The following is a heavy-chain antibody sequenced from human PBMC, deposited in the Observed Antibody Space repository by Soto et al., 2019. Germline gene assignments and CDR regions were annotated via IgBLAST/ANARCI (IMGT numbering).Heavy chain of an antibody. V-gene: IGHV3-21*01. CDR3: ARDKNKEEMALPGFDY. J-gene: IGHJ4*02. CDR1: GFTFSSYS. Sequence: GGSLRLSCAASGFTFSSYSMNWVRQAPGKGLEWVSSISSSSSYIYYADSVKGRFTISRDNAKNSLYLQMNSLRAEDTAVYYCARDKNKEEMALPGFDYWGQGTLVTVSS. CDR2: ISSSSSYI.